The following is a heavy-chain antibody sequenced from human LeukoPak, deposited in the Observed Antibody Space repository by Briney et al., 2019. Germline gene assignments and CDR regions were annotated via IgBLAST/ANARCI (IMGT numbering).Heavy chain of an antibody. Sequence: PSETLSLTCNVSGGSISSYYWSWIRQPPGKGLEWIVHIYYSGSTNYNPSLKSRVTISVDTSKNQFSLKVTSVTAADTAVYYCARMGPPLRGVRYYYYMDVWGKGTTVTVSS. V-gene: IGHV4-59*01. CDR3: ARMGPPLRGVRYYYYMDV. J-gene: IGHJ6*03. CDR1: GGSISSYY. CDR2: IYYSGST. D-gene: IGHD3-10*01.